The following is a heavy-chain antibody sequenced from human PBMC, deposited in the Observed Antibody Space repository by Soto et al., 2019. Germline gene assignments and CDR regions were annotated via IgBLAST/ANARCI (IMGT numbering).Heavy chain of an antibody. CDR2: IYYSGST. CDR1: GGSVSSGSYY. V-gene: IGHV4-61*01. CDR3: ARGTTYSSGWYGAFDI. J-gene: IGHJ3*02. D-gene: IGHD6-19*01. Sequence: SETLSLTCTVSGGSVSSGSYYWSWIRQPPGKGLEWIGYIYYSGSTNYNPSLKSRVTISVDTSKNQFSLKLSSVTAADTAVYYCARGTTYSSGWYGAFDIWGQGTMVT.